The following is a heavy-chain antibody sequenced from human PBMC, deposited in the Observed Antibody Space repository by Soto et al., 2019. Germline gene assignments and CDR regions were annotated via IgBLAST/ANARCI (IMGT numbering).Heavy chain of an antibody. CDR1: GGSISSYY. CDR2: IYYSGST. D-gene: IGHD6-13*01. CDR3: ASPYSGSWDSI. J-gene: IGHJ3*02. V-gene: IGHV4-59*08. Sequence: QVQLQESGPGLVKPSETLSLTCTVSGGSISSYYWSWIRQPPGKGLEWIGYIYYSGSTNYNPSLKSRVTIAADTSNTQCPLKLSSVTAADTAVYYCASPYSGSWDSIWGQGTMVTVSS.